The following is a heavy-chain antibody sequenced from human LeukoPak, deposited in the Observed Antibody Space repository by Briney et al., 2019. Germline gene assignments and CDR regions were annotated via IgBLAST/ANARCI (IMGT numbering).Heavy chain of an antibody. CDR1: GFTFSSYW. D-gene: IGHD3-3*01. CDR2: INSDGSST. V-gene: IGHV3-74*01. CDR3: ARELEMYYDFWSGYSRDNWFGP. Sequence: PGGSLRLSCAASGFTFSSYWMHWVRQAPGKGLVWVSRINSDGSSTSYADSVKGRFTISRDNAKNTLYLQMNSLRAEDTAVYYCARELEMYYDFWSGYSRDNWFGPWGQGTLVTVSS. J-gene: IGHJ5*02.